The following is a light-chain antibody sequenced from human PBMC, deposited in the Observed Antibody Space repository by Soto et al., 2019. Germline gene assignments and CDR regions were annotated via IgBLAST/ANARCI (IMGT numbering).Light chain of an antibody. J-gene: IGLJ1*01. V-gene: IGLV2-23*01. Sequence: QSALTQPASVSGSPGQSITISCTGTSNDIGTYNLVSWYQQHPGKAPKLIIYEGNKRPSGVSNRFSGSKSGNTASLTISGLQAEDEADYYCCSFAPSSTYVFGTGTKLTVL. CDR3: CSFAPSSTYV. CDR1: SNDIGTYNL. CDR2: EGN.